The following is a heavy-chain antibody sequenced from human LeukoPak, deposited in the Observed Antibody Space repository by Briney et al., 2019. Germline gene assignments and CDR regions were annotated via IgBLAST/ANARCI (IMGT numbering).Heavy chain of an antibody. CDR3: AKDRFFDWFDP. Sequence: GGSLRLSCAASGFTFDDYAMHWVRQAPGKGLEWVSGISWNSGSIGYADSVKGRFTISRDNSKNTLYLQMNSLRAEDTAVYYCAKDRFFDWFDPWGQGTLVTVSS. J-gene: IGHJ5*02. CDR2: ISWNSGSI. V-gene: IGHV3-9*01. CDR1: GFTFDDYA. D-gene: IGHD3-10*01.